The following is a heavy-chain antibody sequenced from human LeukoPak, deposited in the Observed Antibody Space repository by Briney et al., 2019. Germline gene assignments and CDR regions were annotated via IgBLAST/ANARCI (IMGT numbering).Heavy chain of an antibody. D-gene: IGHD3-3*01. J-gene: IGHJ6*03. CDR3: ARDDFGVGAPYNQYYMDV. Sequence: GSLRLSCAASGFTFSNYTMNWVRQAPGKGLEWVSSITSSSYYIYYADSVKGRFTISRDSAKNSLYLQMNSLRAEDTAVYYCARDDFGVGAPYNQYYMDVWGKGTTVTVSS. V-gene: IGHV3-21*01. CDR1: GFTFSNYT. CDR2: ITSSSYYI.